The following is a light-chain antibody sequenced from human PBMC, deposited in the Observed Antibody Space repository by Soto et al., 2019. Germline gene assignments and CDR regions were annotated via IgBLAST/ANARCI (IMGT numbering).Light chain of an antibody. Sequence: EIVMTQSPVTLSLSPGERATLSCRASQGINSYLAWYQQKPGQAPRLLIYGASTRAPDIPARFSGSGSGTEFTLTITSLQSEDFAVYYCQQYNNWPLITFGQGTRLEIK. J-gene: IGKJ5*01. CDR2: GAS. CDR3: QQYNNWPLIT. CDR1: QGINSY. V-gene: IGKV3-15*01.